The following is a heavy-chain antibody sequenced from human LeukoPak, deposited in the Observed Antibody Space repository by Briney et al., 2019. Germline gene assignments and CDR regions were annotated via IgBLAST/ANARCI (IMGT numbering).Heavy chain of an antibody. V-gene: IGHV3-7*01. J-gene: IGHJ4*02. CDR3: ARDTAMVSDY. CDR2: IKQDGSEK. Sequence: GGSLRLSCAASGFTFSSYWMTWVRQAPGKGLEWVANIKQDGSEKYYVDSVKGRFTISRDNTKNSLHLQMNSLRAEDTAVYYCARDTAMVSDYWGQGTLVTVSS. D-gene: IGHD5-18*01. CDR1: GFTFSSYW.